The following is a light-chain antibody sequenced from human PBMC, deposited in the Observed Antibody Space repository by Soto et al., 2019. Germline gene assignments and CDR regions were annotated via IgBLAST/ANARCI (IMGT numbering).Light chain of an antibody. CDR1: QSVSCRY. V-gene: IGKV3-20*01. CDR3: QQYGSSPLYS. J-gene: IGKJ2*03. Sequence: ELVLTQSPGTLSLSPGERATLSCRARQSVSCRYLAWYQQKPGQAPRLLIYGSSSMATRIPDRFSGSGSGTDFTLTISRLEPEDFAVYYCQQYGSSPLYSFGQGTKLEIK. CDR2: GSS.